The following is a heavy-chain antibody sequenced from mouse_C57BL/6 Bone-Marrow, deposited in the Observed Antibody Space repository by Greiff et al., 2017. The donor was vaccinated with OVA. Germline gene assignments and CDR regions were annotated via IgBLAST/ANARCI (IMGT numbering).Heavy chain of an antibody. J-gene: IGHJ4*01. V-gene: IGHV14-4*01. CDR1: GFNIKDDY. CDR3: TRLSLYYYAMDY. D-gene: IGHD1-1*02. CDR2: IDPENGDT. Sequence: VQLKESGAELVRPGASVKLSCTASGFNIKDDYMHWVKQRPEQGLEWIGWIDPENGDTEYASKFQGKATITADTSSNTAYLQLSSLTSEDTAVYYCTRLSLYYYAMDYWGQGTSVTVSS.